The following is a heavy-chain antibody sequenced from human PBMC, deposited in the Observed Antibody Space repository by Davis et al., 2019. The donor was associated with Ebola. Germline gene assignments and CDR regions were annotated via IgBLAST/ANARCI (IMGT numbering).Heavy chain of an antibody. V-gene: IGHV3-30*02. J-gene: IGHJ4*02. CDR1: GFTFSSYG. D-gene: IGHD1-26*01. CDR3: ATGGGGWELCRW. CDR2: IWYDGSNK. Sequence: PGGSLRFSCAASGFTFSSYGMHWVRQAPGPSLYFLSVIWYDGSNKYYADSVKGRFTISRDNSKNTLYLQMNSRGAEDTAVYYCATGGGGWELCRWWGQGTLVTVSS.